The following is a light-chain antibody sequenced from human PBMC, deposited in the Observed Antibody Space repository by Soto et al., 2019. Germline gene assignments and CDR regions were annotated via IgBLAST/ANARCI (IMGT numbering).Light chain of an antibody. V-gene: IGLV4-60*03. Sequence: QAVVTQSSSASASLGSSVKLTCTLSSGHGSYIIAWHQQQPGEAPRYLMSVETGGSYNKGSGVPDRFSGSSSGADRFLTISNLQSEDEADYYCEAWDSNTRVFGGGTKLTVL. CDR1: SGHGSYI. CDR3: EAWDSNTRV. J-gene: IGLJ3*02. CDR2: VETGGSY.